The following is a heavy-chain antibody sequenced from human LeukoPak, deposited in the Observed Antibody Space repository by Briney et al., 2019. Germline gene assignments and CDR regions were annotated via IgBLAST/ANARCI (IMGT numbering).Heavy chain of an antibody. CDR1: GFTFSSYS. J-gene: IGHJ5*02. CDR3: ARDLVATIGGT. V-gene: IGHV3-48*04. D-gene: IGHD5-12*01. CDR2: ISSSSTI. Sequence: GGSLRLSCAASGFTFSSYSMNWVRQAPGKGLEWVSYISSSSTIYYADSVKGRFTISRDNAKNSLYLQMNSLRAEDTAVYYCARDLVATIGGTWGQGTLVTVSS.